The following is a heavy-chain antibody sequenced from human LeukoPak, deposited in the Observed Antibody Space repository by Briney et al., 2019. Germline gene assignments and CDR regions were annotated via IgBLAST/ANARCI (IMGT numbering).Heavy chain of an antibody. CDR3: ARGSMEWLLEF. CDR2: INPSGGST. J-gene: IGHJ4*02. D-gene: IGHD3-3*01. CDR1: GYTFTSYY. Sequence: ASEKVSCKASGYTFTSYYIHWVRQAPGQGLEWMGIINPSGGSTSYAQKFQGRVTMTRDMSTSTVYMELSSLRSEDTAVYYCARGSMEWLLEFWGQGTLVTVSS. V-gene: IGHV1-46*01.